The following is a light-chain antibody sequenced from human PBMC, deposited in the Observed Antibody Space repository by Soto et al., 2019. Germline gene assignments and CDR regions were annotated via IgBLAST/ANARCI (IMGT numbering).Light chain of an antibody. J-gene: IGKJ2*01. CDR1: QNIHIN. CDR2: GVT. CDR3: QQYEGWPRT. V-gene: IGKV3-15*01. Sequence: EIVMTQSPDTLSVSPGDTATLSCRSSQNIHINLAWYQQKPGRAPTLLIYGVTARAPGVPARFSGSGYGTDFTLTIRSLQSGDFGVFYCQQYEGWPRTFGLGTKVEIQ.